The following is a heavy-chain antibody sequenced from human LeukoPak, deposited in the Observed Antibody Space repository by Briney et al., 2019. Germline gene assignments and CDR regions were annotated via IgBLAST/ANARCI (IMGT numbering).Heavy chain of an antibody. CDR1: GVSISSSSYY. J-gene: IGHJ6*02. Sequence: SETLSLTCTVSGVSISSSSYYWGWIRQPPGKGLEWIGSIYYSGGTYYNPSLKSRVTISVDTSKNQFSLKLSSVTAADTAVYYCARESGSGSYYIYYYDMDVWGQGTTVTVSS. V-gene: IGHV4-39*02. D-gene: IGHD3-10*01. CDR3: ARESGSGSYYIYYYDMDV. CDR2: IYYSGGT.